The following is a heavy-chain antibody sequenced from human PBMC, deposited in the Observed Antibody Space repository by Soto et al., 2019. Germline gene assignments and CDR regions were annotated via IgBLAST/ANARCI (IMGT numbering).Heavy chain of an antibody. CDR1: GFTFSSYA. D-gene: IGHD2-15*01. CDR2: ISGSGGST. J-gene: IGHJ4*02. Sequence: GGSLTLSCAASGFTFSSYAMSWVRPAPGKGLEWVSAISGSGGSTYYADALKGRFTVSRDNSKNTLFLQMSSLRVEDTAIYYCAKDALGATGGDYFDFWGQGTLVTVSS. CDR3: AKDALGATGGDYFDF. V-gene: IGHV3-23*01.